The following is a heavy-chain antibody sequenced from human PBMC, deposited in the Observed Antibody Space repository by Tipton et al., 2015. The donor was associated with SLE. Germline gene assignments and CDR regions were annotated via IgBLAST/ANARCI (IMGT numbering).Heavy chain of an antibody. CDR2: IYYSGYT. D-gene: IGHD1/OR15-1a*01. CDR3: ARGKGHDWHIDF. Sequence: TLSLTCTVSCASIHNDYCNWFRQPPGKGPEWIGHIYYSGYTNYNPSPRGRVTISKDMSNNHISLKLTPVTAADTAMYYCARGKGHDWHIDFWGQGTLVTVSS. J-gene: IGHJ4*02. CDR1: CASIHNDY. V-gene: IGHV4-59*01.